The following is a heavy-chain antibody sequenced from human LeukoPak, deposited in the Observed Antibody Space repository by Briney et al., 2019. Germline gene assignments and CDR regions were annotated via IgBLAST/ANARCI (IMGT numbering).Heavy chain of an antibody. V-gene: IGHV3-23*01. CDR3: ARRVECSSSSGGYFGY. CDR1: GFAFSTYG. D-gene: IGHD6-6*01. J-gene: IGHJ4*02. Sequence: PGGSLRLSCAASGFAFSTYGMSWVRQAPGKGLEWVSAISDDSTSTYYADSVKGRFAISRDNSKNTLFLQMKSLRAEDTAVYYCARRVECSSSSGGYFGYWGLGTLVTVSS. CDR2: ISDDSTST.